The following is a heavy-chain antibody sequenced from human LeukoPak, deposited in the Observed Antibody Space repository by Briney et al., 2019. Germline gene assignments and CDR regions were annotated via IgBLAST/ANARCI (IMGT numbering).Heavy chain of an antibody. CDR3: ARVXWQQLSTYMDV. Sequence: GASVKVSCKASGYTFTSYDINWVRQATGQGLEWMGWMNPNSGNTGYAQKFQGRVTMTRNTSISTAYMELSSLRSEDTAVYYCARVXWQQLSTYMDVWGKGTTVTVSS. J-gene: IGHJ6*03. D-gene: IGHD6-13*01. CDR2: MNPNSGNT. CDR1: GYTFTSYD. V-gene: IGHV1-8*01.